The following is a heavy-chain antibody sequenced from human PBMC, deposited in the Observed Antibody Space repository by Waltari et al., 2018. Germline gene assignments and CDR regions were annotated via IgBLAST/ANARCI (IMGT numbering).Heavy chain of an antibody. CDR1: GFTFSSYA. Sequence: QVQLVESGGGVVQPGRSLRLSCAASGFTFSSYAMHWVRQAPGKGLEWVAVISYDGSNKYYADSVKGRFTISRDNSKNTLYLQMNSLRAEDTAVYYCARDHQQQLLAEYFQHWGQGTLVTVSS. D-gene: IGHD6-13*01. V-gene: IGHV3-30-3*01. CDR3: ARDHQQQLLAEYFQH. CDR2: ISYDGSNK. J-gene: IGHJ1*01.